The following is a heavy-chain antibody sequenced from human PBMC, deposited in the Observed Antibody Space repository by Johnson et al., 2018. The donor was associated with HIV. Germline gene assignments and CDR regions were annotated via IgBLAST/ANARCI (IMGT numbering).Heavy chain of an antibody. CDR1: RFTFSSYA. J-gene: IGHJ3*02. CDR3: ARVRLPDAFDI. CDR2: ISYDGSNK. Sequence: QVQLVESGGGVVQPGRSLRLSCAASRFTFSSYAMHWVRQAPGKGLEWVAVISYDGSNKYYADSVKGRFTISRDNSKNTLYLQMNSLRAEDTAVYYCARVRLPDAFDIWGQGTMVTVSS. V-gene: IGHV3-30*04.